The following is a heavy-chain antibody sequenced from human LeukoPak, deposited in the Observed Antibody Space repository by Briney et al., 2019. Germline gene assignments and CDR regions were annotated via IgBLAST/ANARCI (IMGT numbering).Heavy chain of an antibody. J-gene: IGHJ4*02. Sequence: ASVKVSCKASGYTFTSYDINWVRQATGQGLEWMGWMNPNSGNTGYAQKLQGRVTMTTDTSTSTAYRELRSLRSDDTAVYYCARDGYCSSTSCYGVDGYFDYWGQGTLVTVSS. V-gene: IGHV1-8*01. D-gene: IGHD2-2*01. CDR2: MNPNSGNT. CDR3: ARDGYCSSTSCYGVDGYFDY. CDR1: GYTFTSYD.